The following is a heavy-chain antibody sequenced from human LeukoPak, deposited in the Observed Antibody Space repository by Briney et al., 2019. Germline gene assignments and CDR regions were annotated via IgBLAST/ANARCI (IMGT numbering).Heavy chain of an antibody. D-gene: IGHD2-15*01. CDR1: GGSISSFY. CDR2: IYTSGST. J-gene: IGHJ5*02. CDR3: AREGGDIVVAIAGFGGEVNWFDP. V-gene: IGHV4-4*07. Sequence: SETLSLTCTVSGGSISSFYWSWIRQPAGKGLEWIGRIYTSGSTNYNPSLKSRVTMSVDTSKNQFSLKLSSVTAADTAVYYCAREGGDIVVAIAGFGGEVNWFDPWGQGTLVTVSS.